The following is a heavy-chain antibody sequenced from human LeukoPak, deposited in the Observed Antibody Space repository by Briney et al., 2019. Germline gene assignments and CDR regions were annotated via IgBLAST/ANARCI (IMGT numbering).Heavy chain of an antibody. J-gene: IGHJ4*02. CDR3: ARSSDSSGYYGGGIIDY. Sequence: KPSETLSLTCTVSGGSISSYYWSWIRQPAGKGLEWIGRIYTNENTFFNPSLKSRVTMSVDTSKNQFSLQLTSVTAADAAVYYCARSSDSSGYYGGGIIDYWGQGTLVTVSS. V-gene: IGHV4-4*07. D-gene: IGHD6-19*01. CDR2: IYTNENT. CDR1: GGSISSYY.